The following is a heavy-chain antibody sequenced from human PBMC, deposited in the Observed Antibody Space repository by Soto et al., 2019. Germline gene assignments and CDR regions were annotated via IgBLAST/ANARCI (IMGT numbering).Heavy chain of an antibody. D-gene: IGHD2-2*01. J-gene: IGHJ6*02. CDR2: IFPGDFDT. CDR1: GYSFTSQW. V-gene: IGHV5-51*01. CDR3: ARQVQDIVVVPAAPKSYYYYGMDV. Sequence: GESLKISCKASGYSFTSQWIGWVRQVPGKGLEWIGIIFPGDFDTRYSPSFQGQVTISADKSINTAYLQWSSLKASDTAMYYCARQVQDIVVVPAAPKSYYYYGMDVWGQGTTVTASS.